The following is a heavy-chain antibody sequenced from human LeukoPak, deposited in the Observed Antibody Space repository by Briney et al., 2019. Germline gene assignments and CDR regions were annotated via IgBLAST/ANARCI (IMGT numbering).Heavy chain of an antibody. J-gene: IGHJ4*02. V-gene: IGHV3-21*01. CDR3: ARESGSGEFDY. D-gene: IGHD6-19*01. Sequence: GGSPRLSCAASRFTFSSYKVNWVRQAPGKGLEWVSSISSSSSYIYYADSVKGRFTISRDNARNSLYLQMNSLRAEDTAVYYCARESGSGEFDYWGQGTLVTVSS. CDR2: ISSSSSYI. CDR1: RFTFSSYK.